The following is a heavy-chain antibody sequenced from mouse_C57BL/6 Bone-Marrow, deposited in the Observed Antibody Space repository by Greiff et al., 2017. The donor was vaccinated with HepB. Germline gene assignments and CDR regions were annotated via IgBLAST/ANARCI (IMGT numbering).Heavy chain of an antibody. V-gene: IGHV14-4*01. J-gene: IGHJ2*01. CDR1: GFNIKDDY. D-gene: IGHD1-2*01. CDR2: IDPENGDT. CDR3: TTSYYGPHFDY. Sequence: VQLQQSGAELVRPGASVKLSCTASGFNIKDDYMHWVKQRPEQGLEWIGWIDPENGDTEYASKFQGKATITADTSSNTAYLQLSSLTSEDTAVYYCTTSYYGPHFDYGGQGTTLTVSA.